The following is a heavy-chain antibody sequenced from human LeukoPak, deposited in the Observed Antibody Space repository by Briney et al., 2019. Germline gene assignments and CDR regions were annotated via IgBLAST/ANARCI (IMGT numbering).Heavy chain of an antibody. CDR3: ASRDYFDY. J-gene: IGHJ4*02. Sequence: PRGSLRVSPAVPGFSFRTKSMNWVCPTPGNGLVWLSYITADSATTYYADSVKGRFTISRENAKNSLYLQMNSLRDEDAAVYYCASRDYFDYWGQGTLVTVSS. V-gene: IGHV3-48*02. CDR2: ITADSATT. CDR1: GFSFRTKS.